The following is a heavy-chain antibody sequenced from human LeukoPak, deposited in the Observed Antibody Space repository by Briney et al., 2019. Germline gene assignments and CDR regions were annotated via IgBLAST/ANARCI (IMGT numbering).Heavy chain of an antibody. CDR2: IYYSGST. V-gene: IGHV4-59*08. D-gene: IGHD3-10*01. CDR3: ARHEFDSGSLPYFDY. J-gene: IGHJ4*02. Sequence: SETLSLTCTVSGGSIRGYYWSWLRQPPGKGLEWFGYIYYSGSTNYNPSLKSRVTISVDTSKNQFSLKLSAVTAADTAVYYCARHEFDSGSLPYFDYWGQGILVTVSS. CDR1: GGSIRGYY.